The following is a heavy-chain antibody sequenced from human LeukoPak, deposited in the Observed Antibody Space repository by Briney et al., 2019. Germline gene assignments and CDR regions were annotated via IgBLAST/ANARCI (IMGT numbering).Heavy chain of an antibody. D-gene: IGHD2-15*01. CDR3: AKDLGGSSHYYYYGMGV. Sequence: GGSLRLSCAASGFTFSSYSMNWVRQAPGKGLEWVSSISSSSSYIYYADSVKGRFTISRDNAKNSLYLQMNSLRAEDTAVYYCAKDLGGSSHYYYYGMGVWGQGTTVTVSS. V-gene: IGHV3-21*04. CDR2: ISSSSSYI. J-gene: IGHJ6*02. CDR1: GFTFSSYS.